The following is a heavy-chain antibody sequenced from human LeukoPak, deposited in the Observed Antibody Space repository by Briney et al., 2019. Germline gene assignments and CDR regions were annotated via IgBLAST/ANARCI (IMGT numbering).Heavy chain of an antibody. D-gene: IGHD3-22*01. V-gene: IGHV1-18*01. J-gene: IGHJ6*02. CDR2: ISAYNGNT. CDR3: ARNSSGYYLANYGMDV. CDR1: GYTFTSYG. Sequence: ASVKVSCKASGYTFTSYGISWVRQAPGQGLEWMGWISAYNGNTNYAQKLQGRVTMTTDTSTSTAYMELRSLRSDDTAVYYCARNSSGYYLANYGMDVWGQGTTVTVSS.